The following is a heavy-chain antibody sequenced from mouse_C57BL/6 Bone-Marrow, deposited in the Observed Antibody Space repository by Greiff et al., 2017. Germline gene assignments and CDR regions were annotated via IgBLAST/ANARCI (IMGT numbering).Heavy chain of an antibody. CDR2: INPSNGGT. CDR3: ARSRGNYAYCYAMDY. D-gene: IGHD2-1*01. CDR1: GYTFTSYW. V-gene: IGHV1-53*01. J-gene: IGHJ4*01. Sequence: QVQLKQPGTELVKPGASVKLSCKASGYTFTSYWMHWVKQRPGQGLEWIGNINPSNGGTNYNEKFQSKATLTVDNSSSTAYMQLSSLTSEDSAVYYCARSRGNYAYCYAMDYWGQGTSVTVSS.